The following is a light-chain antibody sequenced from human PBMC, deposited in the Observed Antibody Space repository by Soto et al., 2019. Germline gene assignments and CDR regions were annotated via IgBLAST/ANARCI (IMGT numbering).Light chain of an antibody. V-gene: IGKV3-11*01. CDR1: QSVSSY. CDR3: QQRSNCPPL. J-gene: IGKJ5*01. Sequence: IVLTQVPSTLSLSPGERATLSCRASQSVSSYLAWYQQKPGQAPRLLIYDASNRATGIPARFSGSGSGTDFTPTISSLEPEDFAVYYCQQRSNCPPLFGQGTRLEIK. CDR2: DAS.